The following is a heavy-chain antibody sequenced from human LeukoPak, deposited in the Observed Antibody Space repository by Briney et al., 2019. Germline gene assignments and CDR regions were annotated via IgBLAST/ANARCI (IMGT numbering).Heavy chain of an antibody. CDR3: ALLGSKLLWRIDY. CDR2: IRGSGGTT. J-gene: IGHJ4*02. V-gene: IGHV3-23*01. Sequence: GGSLRLSCAASGFTLSDYYMSWVRQAPGKGPEWVSGIRGSGGTTYYADSVKGRFTISRDNSKNMLYLLMNSLRAEDTALYYCALLGSKLLWRIDYWGQGTRVTASS. D-gene: IGHD3-10*01. CDR1: GFTLSDYY.